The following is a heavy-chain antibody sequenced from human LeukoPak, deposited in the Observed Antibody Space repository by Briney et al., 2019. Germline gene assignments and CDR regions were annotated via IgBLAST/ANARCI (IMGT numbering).Heavy chain of an antibody. J-gene: IGHJ4*02. CDR1: GGSISSYY. CDR2: IYYSGST. D-gene: IGHD3-9*01. CDR3: AREYYDVLTGDTKGIDF. Sequence: SGTLSLTCTVSGGSISSYYWSWIRQPPGKGLEWIGYIYYSGSTNYNPSLRSRVTISVDTSKNQFSLKLSSVTAADTAVYYCAREYYDVLTGDTKGIDFWGQGTLVTVSS. V-gene: IGHV4-59*01.